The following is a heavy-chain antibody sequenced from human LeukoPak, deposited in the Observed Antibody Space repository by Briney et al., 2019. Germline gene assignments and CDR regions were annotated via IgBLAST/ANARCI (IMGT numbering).Heavy chain of an antibody. CDR2: ISESGST. CDR1: GGSISRHY. CDR3: ASGGHHYDSSGFHWFDP. D-gene: IGHD3-22*01. Sequence: SETLSLTCTVSGGSISRHYWNWIRQPPGKRLEWIGYISESGSTNYNPSLKSRVSMSVDLSKNQFSLKVNSVTAADTAVYYCASGGHHYDSSGFHWFDPWGQGAPVTVSS. V-gene: IGHV4-4*08. J-gene: IGHJ5*02.